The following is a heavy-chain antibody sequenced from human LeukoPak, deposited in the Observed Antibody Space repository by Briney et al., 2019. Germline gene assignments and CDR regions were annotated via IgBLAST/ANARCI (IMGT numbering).Heavy chain of an antibody. CDR2: INSDGSTT. CDR1: GFTFSNYW. V-gene: IGHV3-74*01. CDR3: ARGKDGVWALDI. Sequence: GGSLRLSCAASGFTFSNYWMHWVRQAPGKGLVWVPRINSDGSTTYADSVKGRFTISRDNAEKTLYLQLNSLRAEDTAVYYCARGKDGVWALDIRGQGTLVTVSS. D-gene: IGHD3-16*01. J-gene: IGHJ3*02.